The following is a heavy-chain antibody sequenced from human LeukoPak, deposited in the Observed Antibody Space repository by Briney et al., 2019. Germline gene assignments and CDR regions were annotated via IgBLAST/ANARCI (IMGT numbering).Heavy chain of an antibody. CDR2: IKQDGSEK. J-gene: IGHJ3*02. V-gene: IGHV3-7*01. D-gene: IGHD3-22*01. Sequence: GGSLRLSCAASGLAFSGYWMSWVRQAPGKGLEWVANIKQDGSEKYYVDSVKGRFTISRDNAKNSLYLQMNSLRAEDTAVYYCARVRDSRQYYYDNSGYRNAFDIWGQGTMVTVSS. CDR1: GLAFSGYW. CDR3: ARVRDSRQYYYDNSGYRNAFDI.